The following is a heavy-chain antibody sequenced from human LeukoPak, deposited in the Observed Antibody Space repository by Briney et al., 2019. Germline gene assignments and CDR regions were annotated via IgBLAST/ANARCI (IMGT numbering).Heavy chain of an antibody. Sequence: PGGSLRLSCAASGFTFSNAWMNWVRQAPGKGLEWVSSISSSSSYIYYADSVKGRFTISRDNAKNSLYLQMNSLRAEDTAVYYCARVGYYYDSSGYYFHLDYWGQGTLVTVSS. CDR2: ISSSSSYI. CDR3: ARVGYYYDSSGYYFHLDY. V-gene: IGHV3-21*01. J-gene: IGHJ4*02. D-gene: IGHD3-22*01. CDR1: GFTFSNAW.